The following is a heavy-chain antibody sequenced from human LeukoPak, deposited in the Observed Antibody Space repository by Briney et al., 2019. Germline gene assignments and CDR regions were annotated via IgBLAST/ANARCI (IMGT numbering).Heavy chain of an antibody. CDR3: ARAGYPPDYDAFDI. Sequence: PGGSLRLSCAASGFTFSSYAMHWVRQAPGKGLEWVANIRQDGSEKYYVDSVKGRFTISRDNAKNSLYLQMNSLRAEDTAVYYCARAGYPPDYDAFDIWGQGTMVTVSS. CDR2: IRQDGSEK. V-gene: IGHV3-7*01. D-gene: IGHD3-16*02. CDR1: GFTFSSYA. J-gene: IGHJ3*02.